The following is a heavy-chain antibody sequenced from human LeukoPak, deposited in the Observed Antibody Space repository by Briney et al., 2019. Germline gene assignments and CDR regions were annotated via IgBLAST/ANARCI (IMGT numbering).Heavy chain of an antibody. V-gene: IGHV4-39*07. CDR2: IYYSGST. Sequence: SETLSLTCTVSGGSISSSSYYWGWIRQPPGKGLEWIGSIYYSGSTCYNPSLKSRVTISVDTSKSQFSLKLSSVTAADTAMYYCARDRSGILDYWGQGTLVTVSS. J-gene: IGHJ4*02. CDR3: ARDRSGILDY. CDR1: GGSISSSSYY. D-gene: IGHD1-26*01.